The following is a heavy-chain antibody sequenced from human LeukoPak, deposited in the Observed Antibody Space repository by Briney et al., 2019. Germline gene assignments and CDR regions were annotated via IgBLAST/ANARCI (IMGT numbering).Heavy chain of an antibody. V-gene: IGHV3-53*01. CDR1: GFTVSSNY. CDR3: ARGSLFGYDSSGYRFY. Sequence: GRSLRLSCAASGFTVSSNYMSWVRQAPGKGLEWVSVIYSGGSTYYADSVKGRFTISRDNSKNTLYLQMNSLRAEDTAVYYCARGSLFGYDSSGYRFYWGQGTLVTVSS. D-gene: IGHD3-22*01. CDR2: IYSGGST. J-gene: IGHJ4*02.